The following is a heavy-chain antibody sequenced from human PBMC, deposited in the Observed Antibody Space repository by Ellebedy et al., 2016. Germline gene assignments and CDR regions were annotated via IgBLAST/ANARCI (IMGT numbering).Heavy chain of an antibody. Sequence: GSLRLSCSVSGGSIRSTTYYWGWIRQPPGTGLECIGIAYYSGTTYYNPSLKSRVTIAVDTSKNQFSLKLTSVTAADTAVYYCARHERLENWFDPWGQGTLVIVSS. J-gene: IGHJ5*02. CDR1: GGSIRSTTYY. D-gene: IGHD6-19*01. V-gene: IGHV4-39*01. CDR2: AYYSGTT. CDR3: ARHERLENWFDP.